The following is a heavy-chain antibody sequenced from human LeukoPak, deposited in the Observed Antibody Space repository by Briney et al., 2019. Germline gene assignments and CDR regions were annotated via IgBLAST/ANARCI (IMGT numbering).Heavy chain of an antibody. CDR2: IYYSGST. CDR3: ARAKGDYYYYYMDV. Sequence: SETLSLTCTVSGGSISSSSYYWGWIRQPSGKGLEWIGSIYYSGSTYYNPSLKSRVTISVDTSKNQFSLKLSSVTAADTAVYYCARAKGDYYYYYMDVWGKGTTVTVSS. J-gene: IGHJ6*03. CDR1: GGSISSSSYY. V-gene: IGHV4-39*07.